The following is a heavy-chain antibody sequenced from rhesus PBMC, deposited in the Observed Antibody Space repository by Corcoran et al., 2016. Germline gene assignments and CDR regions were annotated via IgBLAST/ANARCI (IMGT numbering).Heavy chain of an antibody. CDR3: ARGIVVVLTAPRHCDY. V-gene: IGHV4-160*01. CDR2: SYGSSGST. J-gene: IGHJ4*01. CDR1: GGSFSSYW. Sequence: QVQLQESGPGLVKPSENLSLTCAVSGGSFSSYWWGWIRRPPGKGLAGIGSSYGSSGSTEDNTALKRRAPSASDTSKNPVSLKLSAVPAADTAVYYCARGIVVVLTAPRHCDYWGQGVLVTVSS. D-gene: IGHD2-15*01.